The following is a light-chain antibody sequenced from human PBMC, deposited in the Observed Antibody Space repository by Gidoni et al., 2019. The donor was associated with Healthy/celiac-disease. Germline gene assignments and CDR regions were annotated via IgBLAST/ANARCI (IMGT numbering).Light chain of an antibody. Sequence: IQMTQSPSSLSASVGDRVTITCRASQSISSYLNWYQQKPGKAPKLLIYDASSLQSGVPSRFSGSGSGTDFTLTISCLQPEDFSTYYFQQSYSTPLTFGGGTKVEIK. J-gene: IGKJ4*01. V-gene: IGKV1-39*01. CDR2: DAS. CDR1: QSISSY. CDR3: QQSYSTPLT.